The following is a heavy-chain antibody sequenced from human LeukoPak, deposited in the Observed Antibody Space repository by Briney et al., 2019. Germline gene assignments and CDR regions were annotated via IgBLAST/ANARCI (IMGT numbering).Heavy chain of an antibody. Sequence: ASVKVSCKASGYTFTSYDINWVRQATGQGLEWMGWMNPNSGNTGYAQKFQGRVTMTRDTSISTAYMELSRLRSDDTAVYYCARGMEPYYYMDVWGKGTTVTVSS. CDR3: ARGMEPYYYMDV. D-gene: IGHD1-26*01. J-gene: IGHJ6*03. V-gene: IGHV1-8*02. CDR1: GYTFTSYD. CDR2: MNPNSGNT.